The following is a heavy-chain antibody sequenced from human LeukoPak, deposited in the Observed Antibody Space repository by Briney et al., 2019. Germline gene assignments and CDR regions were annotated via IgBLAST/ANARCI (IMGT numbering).Heavy chain of an antibody. CDR2: TRKKANSYST. J-gene: IGHJ4*02. CDR3: ARPYGSESFYTYFDY. CDR1: GFTFSDYY. Sequence: GGSLRLSCAASGFTFSDYYMDWVRQAPGKGLEWVGRTRKKANSYSTEYAASVKGRFTIPRDDSKNSLYLQMNSLRTEDTAVYYCARPYGSESFYTYFDYWGQGTLITVSS. V-gene: IGHV3-72*01. D-gene: IGHD3-10*01.